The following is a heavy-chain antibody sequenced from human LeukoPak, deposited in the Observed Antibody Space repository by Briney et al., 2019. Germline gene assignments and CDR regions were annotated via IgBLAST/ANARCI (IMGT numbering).Heavy chain of an antibody. V-gene: IGHV3-23*01. CDR2: IYGNGAGI. Sequence: GGSLRLSCAASGFPFSTYAMNWARQAPGKGLEWVSGIYGNGAGIQYADSVKGRFTISRDNSKNTLYLQMNSLRVEDTALYYCAKDRLPDGRWSLDYWGQGTLVTVSS. J-gene: IGHJ4*02. CDR3: AKDRLPDGRWSLDY. CDR1: GFPFSTYA. D-gene: IGHD6-13*01.